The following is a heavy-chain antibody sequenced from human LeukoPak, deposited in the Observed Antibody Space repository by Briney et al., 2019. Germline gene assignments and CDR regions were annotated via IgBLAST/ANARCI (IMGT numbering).Heavy chain of an antibody. Sequence: SETLSLTCTVSGVSISSYYWSWLRQPPGKGLEWIGYIYYSGSTNYNPSLKSRVTMSVDTSKNQFSLKLSSVTAADTAVYYCARDLSSEFDYWGQGTLVTVSS. CDR1: GVSISSYY. J-gene: IGHJ4*02. D-gene: IGHD1-14*01. CDR3: ARDLSSEFDY. V-gene: IGHV4-59*12. CDR2: IYYSGST.